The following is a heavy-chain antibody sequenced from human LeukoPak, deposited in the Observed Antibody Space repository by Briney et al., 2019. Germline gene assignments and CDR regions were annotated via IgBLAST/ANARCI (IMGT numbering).Heavy chain of an antibody. J-gene: IGHJ4*02. CDR2: IYPGDPDT. Sequence: GDSLKISCKGSGYIFTSCWIGWVRQMPGKGLKWMGIIYPGDPDTRYSPSFQGQVTISADKTISTAYLQWSSLKTSDTAMYYCARHYSGSYHSSLDYWGQGTLVTVSS. CDR3: ARHYSGSYHSSLDY. V-gene: IGHV5-51*01. CDR1: GYIFTSCW. D-gene: IGHD1-26*01.